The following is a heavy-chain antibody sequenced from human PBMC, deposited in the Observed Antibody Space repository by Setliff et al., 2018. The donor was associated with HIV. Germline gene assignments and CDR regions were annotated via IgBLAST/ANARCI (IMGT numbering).Heavy chain of an antibody. D-gene: IGHD1-1*01. CDR2: INWNSVSR. CDR1: GFTFDDYA. V-gene: IGHV3-9*01. Sequence: LSLSCEASGFTFDDYAMHWGRQAPGKGLEWVAGINWNSVSRAYADSVQGRFTISRDNAKNLVYLEMNSLRPEDTALYFCAKDYGDGHNWGAFDIWGQGTMVTVSS. J-gene: IGHJ3*02. CDR3: AKDYGDGHNWGAFDI.